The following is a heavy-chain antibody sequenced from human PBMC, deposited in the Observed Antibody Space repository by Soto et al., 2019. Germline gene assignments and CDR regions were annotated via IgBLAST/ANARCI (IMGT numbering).Heavy chain of an antibody. D-gene: IGHD7-27*01. CDR1: CCHFTNNC. Sequence: GGSLSPSFPASCCHFTNNCIRSCRHAPGRGLLWVSRSNSGGSSTSYADSGKGRFTISRDNAKNTLYLQMNSLRAEDTAVYYCAGESLWARYYWGRGTLVTVSA. CDR3: AGESLWARYY. J-gene: IGHJ4*02. CDR2: SNSGGSST. V-gene: IGHV3-74*01.